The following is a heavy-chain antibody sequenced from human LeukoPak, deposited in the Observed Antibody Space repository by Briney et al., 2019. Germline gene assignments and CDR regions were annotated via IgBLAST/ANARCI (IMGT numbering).Heavy chain of an antibody. V-gene: IGHV3-9*01. D-gene: IGHD6-13*01. CDR3: AKGYSSSWYSYDY. CDR2: ISWNSGSI. CDR1: GFTFVDYA. J-gene: IGHJ4*02. Sequence: GGSLRLSCAASGFTFVDYAMHWVRQAPGKGLEWVSGISWNSGSIGYADSVKGRFTISRDNAKNSLYLQMNSLRAEDTALYYCAKGYSSSWYSYDYWGQGTLVTVSS.